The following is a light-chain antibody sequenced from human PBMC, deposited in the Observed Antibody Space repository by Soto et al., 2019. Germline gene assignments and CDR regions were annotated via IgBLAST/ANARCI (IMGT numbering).Light chain of an antibody. CDR1: QSVSSN. J-gene: IGKJ1*01. CDR2: GAS. V-gene: IGKV3-15*01. CDR3: QQYNNWPGWA. Sequence: IVMTQSPATLSVSPGERVTLSCRASQSVSSNLAWYQQKPGQAPRLLIYGASTRATGIPARFSGSGSETEFTLTISSLQSEDFAVYYCQQYNNWPGWAFGQGTRVEIK.